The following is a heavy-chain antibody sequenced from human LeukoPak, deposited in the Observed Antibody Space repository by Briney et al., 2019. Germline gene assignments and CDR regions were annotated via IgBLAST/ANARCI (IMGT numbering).Heavy chain of an antibody. Sequence: PSETLSLTCAVYGGSFSGYYWSWIRQPPGKGLEWIGEINHSGSTNYNPSLKSRVTISVDTSKNQFSLKLSSVTAADTAVYYCARVPQEPIATHWGQGTLVTVSS. CDR1: GGSFSGYY. CDR2: INHSGST. D-gene: IGHD1-14*01. CDR3: ARVPQEPIATH. J-gene: IGHJ4*02. V-gene: IGHV4-34*01.